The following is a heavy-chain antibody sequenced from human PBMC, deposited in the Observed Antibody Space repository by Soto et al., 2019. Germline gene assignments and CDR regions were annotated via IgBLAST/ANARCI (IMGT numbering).Heavy chain of an antibody. V-gene: IGHV1-2*04. D-gene: IGHD2-2*02. CDR3: ARERVVPAAITGDYYYYGMDV. CDR2: INPNSGGT. J-gene: IGHJ6*02. CDR1: GYTFTGYY. Sequence: ASVKVTCQASGYTFTGYYMHWVRQAPGRGLDGMGWINPNSGGTNYAQKFQGWVTMTRDTSISTAYMELSRLRSDDTAVYYCARERVVPAAITGDYYYYGMDVWGQGTTVTVSS.